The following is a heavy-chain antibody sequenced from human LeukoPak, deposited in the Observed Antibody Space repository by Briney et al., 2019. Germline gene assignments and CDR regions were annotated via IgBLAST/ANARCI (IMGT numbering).Heavy chain of an antibody. D-gene: IGHD6-6*01. CDR2: INSDGSST. Sequence: GGSLRLSCASSGFTFSSYWMHWVRQAPGKGLVWVSRINSDGSSTSYADSVKGRFTISRDNAKNTLYLQVNNLRAEDTAVYYCARGPNSNWSGLDFWGQGTLLTVSS. CDR3: ARGPNSNWSGLDF. V-gene: IGHV3-74*01. J-gene: IGHJ4*02. CDR1: GFTFSSYW.